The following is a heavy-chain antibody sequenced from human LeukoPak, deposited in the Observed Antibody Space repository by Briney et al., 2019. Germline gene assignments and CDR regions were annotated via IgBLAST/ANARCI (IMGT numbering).Heavy chain of an antibody. CDR2: IIPILGIA. D-gene: IGHD3-9*01. CDR1: GGTFSSYV. V-gene: IGHV1-69*04. CDR3: ARFDYDILTGYIRNYFDY. Sequence: SVKVSCKASGGTFSSYVISWVRQAPGQGLEWMGRIIPILGIANYAQKFQGRVTITADKSTSTAYMELSSLRSEDTAVYYCARFDYDILTGYIRNYFDYWGQGTLVTVSS. J-gene: IGHJ4*02.